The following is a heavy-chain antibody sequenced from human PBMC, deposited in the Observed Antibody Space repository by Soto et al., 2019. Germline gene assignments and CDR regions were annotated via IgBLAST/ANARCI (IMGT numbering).Heavy chain of an antibody. Sequence: SETLSLTCAVSGGSISSSNWWRWVRQPPGKGLEGIGEIYHSGSTNYKPSLKSRVTISVDKSKNQFSLKLSSVTAADTAVYYCARAPGTNYYYYGMDVWGQGTTVTVSS. CDR2: IYHSGST. CDR1: GGSISSSNW. V-gene: IGHV4-4*02. CDR3: ARAPGTNYYYYGMDV. J-gene: IGHJ6*02. D-gene: IGHD3-10*01.